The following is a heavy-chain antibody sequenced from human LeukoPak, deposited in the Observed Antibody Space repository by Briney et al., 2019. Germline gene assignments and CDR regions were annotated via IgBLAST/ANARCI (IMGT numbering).Heavy chain of an antibody. CDR3: ARVGVDLWFDP. Sequence: ASVKVFCKASGYTFTGYYIHWLRQAPGQGLEWMGRINPNSGGTNYAQKFQGRVTMTRDTSISTAYMELSRLKSDDTAVYYCARVGVDLWFDPWGQGTLVTVSS. CDR1: GYTFTGYY. CDR2: INPNSGGT. V-gene: IGHV1-2*06. D-gene: IGHD3/OR15-3a*01. J-gene: IGHJ5*02.